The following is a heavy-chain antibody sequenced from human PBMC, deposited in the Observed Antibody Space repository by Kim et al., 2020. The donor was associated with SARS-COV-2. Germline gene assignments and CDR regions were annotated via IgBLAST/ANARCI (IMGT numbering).Heavy chain of an antibody. Sequence: ASVKVSCKAAGYTFTRYDINWVRQAPGQGFEWMGWVNPNSGNTGYAQKFQGRVIMTSDTSINTAYMELSGPIFEDTAFHYCGRGRFTTLFGVTIRSYG. D-gene: IGHD3-3*01. CDR3: GRGRFTTLFGVTIRSYG. CDR1: GYTFTRYD. J-gene: IGHJ6*01. CDR2: VNPNSGNT. V-gene: IGHV1-8*01.